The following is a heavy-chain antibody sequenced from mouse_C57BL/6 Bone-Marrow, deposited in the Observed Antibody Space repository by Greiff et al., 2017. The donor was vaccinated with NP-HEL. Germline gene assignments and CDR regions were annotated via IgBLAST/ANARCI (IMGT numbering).Heavy chain of an antibody. CDR1: GYTFTSYW. CDR3: ARGEDYDYFDY. V-gene: IGHV1-64*01. J-gene: IGHJ2*01. D-gene: IGHD2-4*01. Sequence: VQLQQSGAELVKPGASVKLSCKASGYTFTSYWMHWVKQRPGQGLEWIGMIHPNSGSTNYNEKFKSKATLTVDKSSSTAYMQLSSLTSEDSAVYYCARGEDYDYFDYWGQGTTLTVSS. CDR2: IHPNSGST.